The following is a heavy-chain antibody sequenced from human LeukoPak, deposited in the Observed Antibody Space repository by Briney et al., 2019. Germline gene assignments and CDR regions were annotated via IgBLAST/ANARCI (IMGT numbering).Heavy chain of an antibody. J-gene: IGHJ4*02. CDR3: ARTGLRRLYFDY. D-gene: IGHD4-17*01. Sequence: SETLSLTCAVYGGSFSGYYWSWIRQPPGKGLEWIGEINHSGSTNYNPSLKSRVTISVDTSKNQFSLKLSSVTAVDTAVYYCARTGLRRLYFDYWGQGTLVTVSS. V-gene: IGHV4-34*01. CDR2: INHSGST. CDR1: GGSFSGYY.